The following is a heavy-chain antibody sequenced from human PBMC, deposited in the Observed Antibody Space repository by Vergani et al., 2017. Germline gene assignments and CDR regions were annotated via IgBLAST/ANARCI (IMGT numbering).Heavy chain of an antibody. Sequence: QVQLQESGPGLVKSSETLSLTCTVSGDSISNFYWSWIRQPPGKGLEWIGYIYYSGSTNYNPSLKSRVTISVDTSKNQFSLKLSSVTAADTAVYYCARDFRGDYYGSGGYGVWGKGTTVTVSS. J-gene: IGHJ6*04. D-gene: IGHD3-10*01. V-gene: IGHV4-59*12. CDR2: IYYSGST. CDR1: GDSISNFY. CDR3: ARDFRGDYYGSGGYGV.